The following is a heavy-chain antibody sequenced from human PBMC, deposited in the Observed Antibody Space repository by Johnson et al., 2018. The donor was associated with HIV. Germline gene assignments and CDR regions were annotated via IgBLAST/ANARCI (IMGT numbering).Heavy chain of an antibody. V-gene: IGHV3-30*04. CDR2: ISYDGSIK. J-gene: IGHJ3*02. D-gene: IGHD4-17*01. CDR3: ARGRKTVTTVRPSAFDI. Sequence: QVQLVESGGGVVQPGRSLRLSCAASGFTFSSYAMHWVRQAPGKGLEWVAVISYDGSIKYYADSVKGRFTISRDNSKNTLYLQMNSLRAEDTAVYYCARGRKTVTTVRPSAFDIWGQGTMVTVSS. CDR1: GFTFSSYA.